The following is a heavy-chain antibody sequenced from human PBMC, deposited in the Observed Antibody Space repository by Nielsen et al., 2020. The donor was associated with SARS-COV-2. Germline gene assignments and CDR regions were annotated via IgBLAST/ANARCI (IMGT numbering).Heavy chain of an antibody. J-gene: IGHJ5*02. Sequence: GESLKISCAASGFTFSSYGMHWVRQAPGKGLEWVAVISYDGSNKYYADSVKGRFTISRDNSKNTLYLQMNSLRAEDTAVYYCAVSGWFDPWGQGTPVTVSS. D-gene: IGHD3-10*01. CDR3: AVSGWFDP. V-gene: IGHV3-30*03. CDR2: ISYDGSNK. CDR1: GFTFSSYG.